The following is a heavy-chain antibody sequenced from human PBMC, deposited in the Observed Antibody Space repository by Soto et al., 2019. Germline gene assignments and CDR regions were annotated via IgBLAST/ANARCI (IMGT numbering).Heavy chain of an antibody. V-gene: IGHV4-39*01. CDR1: GGSISSSSYY. CDR2: LYYSGST. J-gene: IGHJ5*02. Sequence: QLQLQESGPGLVRPSETLSLTCTVSGGSISSSSYYWGWVRQPPGKGLEWIGTLYYSGSTSYNPSLKGRVTISVDTSKNQFSLKLTSVTAADTAVYYCSRSIRYCAGGRCYSRWFDPWGQGTLVTVSS. CDR3: SRSIRYCAGGRCYSRWFDP. D-gene: IGHD2-15*01.